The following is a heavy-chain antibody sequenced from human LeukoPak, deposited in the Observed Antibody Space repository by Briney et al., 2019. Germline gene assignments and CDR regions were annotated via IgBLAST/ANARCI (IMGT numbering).Heavy chain of an antibody. CDR3: AREKLNWGFDY. J-gene: IGHJ4*02. V-gene: IGHV3-23*01. CDR1: GFTFSSYA. D-gene: IGHD3-16*01. CDR2: ISGSGGST. Sequence: GGSLRLSCAASGFTFSSYAMSWVRQAPGKGLEWVSAISGSGGSTYYADSVKGRFTISRDNSKNILYLQINSLRAEDTAVYYCAREKLNWGFDYWGQGTLVTVSS.